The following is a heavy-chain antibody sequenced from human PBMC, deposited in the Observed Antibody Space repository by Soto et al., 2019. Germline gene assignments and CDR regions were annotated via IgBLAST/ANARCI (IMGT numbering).Heavy chain of an antibody. V-gene: IGHV1-58*01. D-gene: IGHD3-22*01. J-gene: IGHJ3*02. CDR1: GFTFTSSA. CDR3: AADSSGHSSDAFDI. Sequence: ASVKVSCKAYGFTFTSSAVQWVRQARGQRLEWIGWIVVGSGNTNYAQKFQERVTITRDMSTSTAYMELSSLRSEDTAVYYCAADSSGHSSDAFDIWGQGTMVTVSS. CDR2: IVVGSGNT.